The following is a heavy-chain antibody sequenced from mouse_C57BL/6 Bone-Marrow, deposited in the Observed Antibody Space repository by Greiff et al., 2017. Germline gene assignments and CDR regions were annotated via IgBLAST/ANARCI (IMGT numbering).Heavy chain of an antibody. J-gene: IGHJ2*01. CDR3: ARDYGSSFDY. D-gene: IGHD1-1*01. CDR1: GFTFSSYA. V-gene: IGHV5-4*01. Sequence: EVKLVESGGGLVKPGGSLKLSCAASGFTFSSYAMSWVRQTPEKRLEWVATISDGGSYTYYPDNVKGRFTISRDNAKNNLYLQMSHLKSEDTAMYYCARDYGSSFDYWGQGTTLTGSS. CDR2: ISDGGSYT.